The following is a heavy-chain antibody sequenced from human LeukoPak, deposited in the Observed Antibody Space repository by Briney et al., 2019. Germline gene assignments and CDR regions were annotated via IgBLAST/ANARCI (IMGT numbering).Heavy chain of an antibody. V-gene: IGHV1-2*02. CDR1: GYTFTCYY. CDR2: INPNSGGT. J-gene: IGHJ5*02. Sequence: ASVKVSCKASGYTFTCYYMHWVRQAPGQGLEWMGWINPNSGGTNYAQKFQGRVTTTRDTSISTAYMELSRLRSDDTAVYYCARLPVLRYFDWLGNWFDPWGQGTLVTVSS. D-gene: IGHD3-9*01. CDR3: ARLPVLRYFDWLGNWFDP.